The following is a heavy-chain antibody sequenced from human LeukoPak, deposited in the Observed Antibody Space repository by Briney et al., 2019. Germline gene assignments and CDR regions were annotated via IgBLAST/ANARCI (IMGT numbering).Heavy chain of an antibody. CDR2: INHSGST. J-gene: IGHJ4*02. V-gene: IGHV4-34*01. D-gene: IGHD6-6*01. CDR3: ARGLKYSSSALYFDY. Sequence: PSETLSLTCAVYGGSFSGCYWSWIRQPPGKGLEWIGEINHSGSTNYNPSLKSRVTISVDTSKNQFSLKLSSVTAADTAVYYCARGLKYSSSALYFDYWGQGTLVTVSS. CDR1: GGSFSGCY.